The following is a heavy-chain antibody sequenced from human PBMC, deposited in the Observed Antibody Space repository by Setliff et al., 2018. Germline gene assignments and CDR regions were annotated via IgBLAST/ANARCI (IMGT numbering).Heavy chain of an antibody. Sequence: ASVKVSCKASGYTFTGYYMHWVRQAPGQGLEWMGWINPNSGGTNYAQKFQGRVTMTRDTSISTAYMELSRLRSDDTAVYYCARVAPHYYDSSGTNWFDPWGQGTLGTVS. J-gene: IGHJ5*02. CDR2: INPNSGGT. CDR1: GYTFTGYY. CDR3: ARVAPHYYDSSGTNWFDP. D-gene: IGHD3-22*01. V-gene: IGHV1-2*02.